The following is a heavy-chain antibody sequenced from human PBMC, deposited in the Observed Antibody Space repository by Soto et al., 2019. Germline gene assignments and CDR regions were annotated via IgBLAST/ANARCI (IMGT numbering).Heavy chain of an antibody. Sequence: EVQLLESGGGLVQPGGSLRLSCAASGFTFSSYAMAWVRQAPGKGLKWVSVISGSGGRTYSADSVKGRFTISRDDSKNPVYLEMSSLRAEDTAVYYCAKVVGYSGYRDAFDIWGQGTMVTVSS. CDR2: ISGSGGRT. J-gene: IGHJ3*02. CDR3: AKVVGYSGYRDAFDI. V-gene: IGHV3-23*01. CDR1: GFTFSSYA. D-gene: IGHD5-12*01.